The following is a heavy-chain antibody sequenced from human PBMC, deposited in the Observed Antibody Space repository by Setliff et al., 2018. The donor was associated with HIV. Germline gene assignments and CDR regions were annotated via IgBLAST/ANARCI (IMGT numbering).Heavy chain of an antibody. J-gene: IGHJ5*02. V-gene: IGHV1-69*05. D-gene: IGHD6-6*01. CDR2: IIPIFGTA. CDR1: GGTFSSYA. CDR3: ARDATEYSSSWFDP. Sequence: ASVKVSCKASGGTFSSYAISWVRQAPGQGLEWMGGIIPIFGTANYAQKFQGRVTITTDESTSTAYMEPSSLRSEDTAVYYCARDATEYSSSWFDPWGQGTLVTVSS.